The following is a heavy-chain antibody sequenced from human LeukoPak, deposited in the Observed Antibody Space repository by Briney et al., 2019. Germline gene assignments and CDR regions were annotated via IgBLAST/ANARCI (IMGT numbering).Heavy chain of an antibody. CDR3: ARKAISSSWYSLDY. V-gene: IGHV4-59*08. CDR1: GGSIGSYY. CDR2: IHYSGST. Sequence: SETLSLTCTVSGGSIGSYYWSWIRQPPGKGLEWIGYIHYSGSTNYNPSLKSRVTISVDTSKNQFSLKLSSVTAADTAVYYCARKAISSSWYSLDYWGQGTLVTVSS. D-gene: IGHD6-13*01. J-gene: IGHJ4*02.